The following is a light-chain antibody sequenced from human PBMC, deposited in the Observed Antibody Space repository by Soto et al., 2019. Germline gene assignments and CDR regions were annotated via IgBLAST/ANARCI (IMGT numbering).Light chain of an antibody. CDR2: DAS. CDR3: QQRSSWPLT. Sequence: EIVLTQSPATLSLSPGERATLSCRASQSVSSYLAWYQQKPGQAPRLLIYDASNRATGIPARFSGSGSGTDFTLTISGLEPEDFAVYYCQQRSSWPLTFXGGTKVDIK. J-gene: IGKJ4*01. V-gene: IGKV3-11*01. CDR1: QSVSSY.